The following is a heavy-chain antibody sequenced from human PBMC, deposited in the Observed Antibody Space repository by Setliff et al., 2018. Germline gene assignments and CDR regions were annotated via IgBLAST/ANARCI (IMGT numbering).Heavy chain of an antibody. V-gene: IGHV3-53*05. CDR2: LYDDGSK. D-gene: IGHD2-8*01. Sequence: PGGSLRLSCAASGFTVSANDMSWVRQAPGKGLEWISLLYDDGSKVYADSVKGRFTISRDNSENTLFLQMTSLRPEDTGIYYCAKVKKPLIRGSGFDYWGRGTLVTVSS. J-gene: IGHJ4*02. CDR1: GFTVSAND. CDR3: AKVKKPLIRGSGFDY.